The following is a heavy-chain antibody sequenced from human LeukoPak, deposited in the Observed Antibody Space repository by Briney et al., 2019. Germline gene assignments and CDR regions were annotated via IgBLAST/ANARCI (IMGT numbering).Heavy chain of an antibody. D-gene: IGHD3-16*01. CDR2: TSYDGGNK. Sequence: QTGGSLRLSCAASGFTFSSYAIHWVRQAPGKGLEWVAVTSYDGGNKYYGDSVKGRFTISRDNSRNTLYVQMNSLRAEDTAVYFCARDRVEVTTSMLGGVKRTVTDYYGMDVWGQGTTVTVSS. V-gene: IGHV3-30*14. CDR3: ARDRVEVTTSMLGGVKRTVTDYYGMDV. CDR1: GFTFSSYA. J-gene: IGHJ6*02.